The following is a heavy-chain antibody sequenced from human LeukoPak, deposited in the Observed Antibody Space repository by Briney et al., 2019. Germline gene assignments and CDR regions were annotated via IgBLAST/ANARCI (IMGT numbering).Heavy chain of an antibody. V-gene: IGHV4-39*07. CDR1: GGSISRSSYY. CDR3: ARDYGDGRFFDY. D-gene: IGHD5-24*01. J-gene: IGHJ4*02. Sequence: SETLSLTCTVSGGSISRSSYYWGWIRQPPGKGLEWIGSIYYSGSTYYNPSLKSRVTISIDTSKNQFSLKLSSVTAADTAVHYCARDYGDGRFFDYWGQGTLVTDSS. CDR2: IYYSGST.